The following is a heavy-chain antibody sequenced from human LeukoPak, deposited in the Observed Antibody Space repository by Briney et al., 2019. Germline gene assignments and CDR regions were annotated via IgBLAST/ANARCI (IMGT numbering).Heavy chain of an antibody. Sequence: GESLKISCQGSGYKFTSYWIGWVRQMPGKGLEWMGVIFPGVFNTRYMPSFQGLVTISADTSINTVYLQWNNLKASDTAMYYCAREGYGSGDVWGQGTLVAVSS. CDR1: GYKFTSYW. CDR2: IFPGVFNT. V-gene: IGHV5-51*01. D-gene: IGHD3-10*01. CDR3: AREGYGSGDV. J-gene: IGHJ4*02.